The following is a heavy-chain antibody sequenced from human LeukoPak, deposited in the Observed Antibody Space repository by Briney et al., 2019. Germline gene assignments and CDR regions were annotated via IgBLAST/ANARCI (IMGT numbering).Heavy chain of an antibody. CDR2: IIPIFGTA. V-gene: IGHV1-69*05. D-gene: IGHD3-22*01. CDR3: ARVGSYYDSSGYYFDY. J-gene: IGHJ4*02. Sequence: SVKVSCKASGGTFSSYAISWVRQAPGQGLEWMGRIIPIFGTANYAQKFQGRLTITTDESTSTAYMELSSLRSEDTAVYYCARVGSYYDSSGYYFDYWGQGTLVTVSS. CDR1: GGTFSSYA.